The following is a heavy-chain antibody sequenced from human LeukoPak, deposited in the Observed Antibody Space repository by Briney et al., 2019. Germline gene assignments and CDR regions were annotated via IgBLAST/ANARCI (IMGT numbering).Heavy chain of an antibody. CDR3: ARAELGITIFGAAGCMDV. CDR2: IIPIFGTA. J-gene: IGHJ6*02. V-gene: IGHV1-69*13. D-gene: IGHD3-3*01. Sequence: ASVKVSFTASGYTFTSYDISWVRQAPGQGLEWMGGIIPIFGTANYAQKFQGRVAITADESTSTAYMELSSLRSEDTAVYYCARAELGITIFGAAGCMDVWGQGTTVTVSS. CDR1: GYTFTSYD.